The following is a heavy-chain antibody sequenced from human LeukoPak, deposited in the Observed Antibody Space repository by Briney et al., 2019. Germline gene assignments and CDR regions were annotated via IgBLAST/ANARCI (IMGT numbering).Heavy chain of an antibody. Sequence: SETLSLTCTVSGGSISSSSYYCGWIRHPPGKGLEWIVRIYYSVSTYYSPPLKSRSTISEDTSKNQFFLKLSSVTAADTAVYYCASLTERWLPSFWGQGTLVTVSS. CDR1: GGSISSSSYY. V-gene: IGHV4-39*01. D-gene: IGHD5-24*01. J-gene: IGHJ4*02. CDR3: ASLTERWLPSF. CDR2: IYYSVST.